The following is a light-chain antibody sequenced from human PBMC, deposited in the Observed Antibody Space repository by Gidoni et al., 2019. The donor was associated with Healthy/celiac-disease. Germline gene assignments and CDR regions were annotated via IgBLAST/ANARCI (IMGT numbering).Light chain of an antibody. CDR2: EAS. J-gene: IGKJ2*01. V-gene: IGKV1-5*01. CDR1: QSISSW. Sequence: DIQMTQSPSTLSASVGDRVTITCRASQSISSWLAWYQQKPGKAPKLLIYEASSLERGVPSRFSGSGSGTEFTLTISSLQPDDFATYYCQQYNSYWMYTFGQGTKLEIK. CDR3: QQYNSYWMYT.